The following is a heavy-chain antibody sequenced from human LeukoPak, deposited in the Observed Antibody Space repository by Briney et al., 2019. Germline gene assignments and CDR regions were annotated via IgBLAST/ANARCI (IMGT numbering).Heavy chain of an antibody. CDR2: IIPIFGTA. CDR1: GGTFSSYA. D-gene: IGHD4-17*01. Sequence: GASVKVSCKASGGTFSSYAISWVRQAPGQGLECMGGIIPIFGTANYAQKFQGRVTITADDSTSTAYMELSSLRSEDTAVYYCARARGVTTTHFDYWGQGTLVTVSS. J-gene: IGHJ4*02. CDR3: ARARGVTTTHFDY. V-gene: IGHV1-69*01.